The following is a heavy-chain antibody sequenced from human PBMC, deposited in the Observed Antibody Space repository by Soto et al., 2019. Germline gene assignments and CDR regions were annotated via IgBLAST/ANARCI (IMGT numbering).Heavy chain of an antibody. CDR1: GFTVDDYA. D-gene: IGHD4-4*01. V-gene: IGHV3-9*01. CDR2: INWSGGSI. Sequence: PWGSLRLSCAASGFTVDDYAMHWVRQAPGKGPEWVSGINWSGGSIGYADSVKGRFTISRDNAKNTLYLQMNSLRVDDTALYYCAKDTGSNWAYGMDVWGQGTMVTVSS. J-gene: IGHJ6*02. CDR3: AKDTGSNWAYGMDV.